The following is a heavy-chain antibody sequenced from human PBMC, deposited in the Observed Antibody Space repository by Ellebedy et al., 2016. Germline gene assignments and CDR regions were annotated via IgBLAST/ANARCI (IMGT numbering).Heavy chain of an antibody. CDR1: GFTFSSYA. J-gene: IGHJ4*02. D-gene: IGHD1-26*01. Sequence: GESLKISCAASGFTFSSYAMSWVRQAPGKGLEWVSAISGSGGSTYYADSVKGRFTISRDNAKNSVFLQINSLRPEDTAVYYCAKLGMGATVLTFDYWGQGTLVTVSS. CDR2: ISGSGGST. CDR3: AKLGMGATVLTFDY. V-gene: IGHV3-23*01.